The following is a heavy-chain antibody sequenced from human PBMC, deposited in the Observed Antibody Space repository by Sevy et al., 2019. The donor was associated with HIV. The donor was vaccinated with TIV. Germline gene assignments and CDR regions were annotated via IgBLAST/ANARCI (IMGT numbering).Heavy chain of an antibody. CDR1: GFTFGDYA. CDR3: TRGYYYDSSGYSDY. Sequence: GGSLRLSCTGSGFTFGDYAMSWFHQAPGMGLEWVGFIRSKDYGGATEYAASVKGRFTISRDDSKSIADLQMNSLKTGDTAVYYCTRGYYYDSSGYSDYWGQGTLVTVSS. D-gene: IGHD3-22*01. V-gene: IGHV3-49*03. J-gene: IGHJ4*02. CDR2: IRSKDYGGAT.